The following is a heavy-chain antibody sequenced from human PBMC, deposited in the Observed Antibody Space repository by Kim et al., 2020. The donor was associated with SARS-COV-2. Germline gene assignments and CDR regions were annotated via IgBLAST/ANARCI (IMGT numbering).Heavy chain of an antibody. D-gene: IGHD6-19*01. CDR1: GGSISSSSYY. J-gene: IGHJ4*02. V-gene: IGHV4-39*01. CDR3: ARGIAVAGTAFDY. CDR2: IYYSGST. Sequence: SETLSLTCTVSGGSISSSSYYWGWIRQPPGKGLEWIGSIYYSGSTYYNPSLKSRVTISVDTSKNQFSLKLSSVTAADTAVYYCARGIAVAGTAFDYWGQG.